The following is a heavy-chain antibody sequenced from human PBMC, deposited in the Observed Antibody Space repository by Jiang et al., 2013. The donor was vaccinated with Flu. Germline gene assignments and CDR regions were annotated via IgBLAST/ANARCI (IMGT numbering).Heavy chain of an antibody. CDR1: GGSFSGYY. CDR2: INHSGST. CDR3: ARRGATPMRYYYYMDV. D-gene: IGHD1-26*01. J-gene: IGHJ6*03. Sequence: VLLKPSETLSLTCAVYGGSFSGYYWSWIRQPPGKGLEWIGEINHSGSTNYNPSLKSRVTISVDTSKNQFSLKLSSVTAADTAVYYCARRGATPMRYYYYMDVWGKGTTVTVSS. V-gene: IGHV4-34*01.